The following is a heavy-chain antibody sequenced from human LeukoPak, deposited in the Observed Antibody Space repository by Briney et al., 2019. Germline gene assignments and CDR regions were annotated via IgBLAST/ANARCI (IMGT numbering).Heavy chain of an antibody. J-gene: IGHJ3*02. CDR1: GGSINSNSFY. CDR3: ARRIAASDAFDI. Sequence: SETLFLTCTVSGGSINSNSFYWGWIRHPPGKELEWIGSIYFTGSTYYNPSLKSRVIISVDTSKNQFSLKLSSVTAADTAVYYCARRIAASDAFDIWGQGTMVTVSS. CDR2: IYFTGST. D-gene: IGHD6-13*01. V-gene: IGHV4-39*01.